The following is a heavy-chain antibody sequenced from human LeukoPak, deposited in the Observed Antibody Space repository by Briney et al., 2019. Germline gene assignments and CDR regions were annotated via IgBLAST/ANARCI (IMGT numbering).Heavy chain of an antibody. Sequence: GGSLRLSCAASGFSFSTTWMHWVRQAPGKGLEWVALIYSDRRRTTYADSVKGRFTISRDNAKNTVYLQMSSLRVEDTAVYFCTKDAGYASDYWGQGILVPV. D-gene: IGHD2-15*01. CDR1: GFSFSTTW. J-gene: IGHJ4*02. CDR3: TKDAGYASDY. CDR2: IYSDRRRT. V-gene: IGHV3-74*01.